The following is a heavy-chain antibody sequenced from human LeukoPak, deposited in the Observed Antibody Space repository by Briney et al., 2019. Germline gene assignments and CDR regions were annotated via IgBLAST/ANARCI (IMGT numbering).Heavy chain of an antibody. J-gene: IGHJ3*02. V-gene: IGHV4-59*11. CDR1: GGSMSSHY. D-gene: IGHD3-22*01. Sequence: PSATLSLTSSVSGGSMSSHYWSWIRQPPGKGLEWIGYIYYSGKTYYNPSLGSRVSISVDTSKNHFSLKLTSVTAADTAVYSCARLLDNDSSGDPDTFDMWGQGTMVTVSS. CDR3: ARLLDNDSSGDPDTFDM. CDR2: IYYSGKT.